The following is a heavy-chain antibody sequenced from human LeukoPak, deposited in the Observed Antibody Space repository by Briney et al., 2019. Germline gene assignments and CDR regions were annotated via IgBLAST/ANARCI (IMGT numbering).Heavy chain of an antibody. J-gene: IGHJ4*02. D-gene: IGHD3-22*01. CDR2: VYYSGST. V-gene: IGHV4-39*07. Sequence: SETLSLTCTVSGGSISSSSYYWGWIRQPPGKGLEWIGSVYYSGSTYYNPSLKSRVTISVDTSKNQFSLKLSSVTAADTAVYYCARDYYDSSGYLLFGYWGQGTLVTVSS. CDR1: GGSISSSSYY. CDR3: ARDYYDSSGYLLFGY.